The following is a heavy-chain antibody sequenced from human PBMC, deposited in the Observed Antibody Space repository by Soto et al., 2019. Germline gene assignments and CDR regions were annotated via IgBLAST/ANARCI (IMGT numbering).Heavy chain of an antibody. CDR2: IYYSGST. D-gene: IGHD2-2*01. CDR1: GGSISSSSYY. V-gene: IGHV4-39*01. CDR3: ARGYCSSTSCHAPRYYYYMAV. Sequence: PSETLSLTCTVSGGSISSSSYYWGWIRQPPGKGLEWIGSIYYSGSTYYNPSLKSRVTISVDTSKNQFSLKLSSVTAADTAVYYCARGYCSSTSCHAPRYYYYMAVWGKGTTVTVSS. J-gene: IGHJ6*03.